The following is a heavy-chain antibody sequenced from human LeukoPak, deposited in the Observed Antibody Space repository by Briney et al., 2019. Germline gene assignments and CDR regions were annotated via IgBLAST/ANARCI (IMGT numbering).Heavy chain of an antibody. CDR2: INHSGST. D-gene: IGHD3-3*01. CDR3: ARDNWFLEWFQQYYYMDV. CDR1: GGSFSGYY. V-gene: IGHV4-34*01. Sequence: SETLSLTCAVYGGSFSGYYWSWIRQPPGKGLEWIGEINHSGSTNYNPSLQSRVAISVDTSKNQFSLKLSSVTAADTAVYYCARDNWFLEWFQQYYYMDVWGKGTTVTVSS. J-gene: IGHJ6*03.